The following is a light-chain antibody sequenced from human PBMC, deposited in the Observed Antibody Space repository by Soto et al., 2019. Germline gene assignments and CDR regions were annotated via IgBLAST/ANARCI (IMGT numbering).Light chain of an antibody. CDR2: RNN. CDR1: SSNIGKTF. J-gene: IGLJ1*01. CDR3: ATWDDSLNGFDV. Sequence: QSVLTQPPSVSGTPGQTVNISCSGSSSNIGKTFVYWYQHFPGTAPKLLIYRNNQRPSGVPDRFSGSKSGTSASLAISGLRSDDEADYFCATWDDSLNGFDVFGTGTKVTAL. V-gene: IGLV1-47*01.